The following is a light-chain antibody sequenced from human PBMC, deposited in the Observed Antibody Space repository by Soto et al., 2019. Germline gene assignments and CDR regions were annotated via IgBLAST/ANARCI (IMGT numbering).Light chain of an antibody. J-gene: IGLJ1*01. CDR1: SCNIVSFYA. CDR3: QSYDTGPRGV. Sequence: QSALSQAPSVSWAPGQRFSISCPGISCNIVSFYAVHWYQQLPGTAPKLLIYGNNNRPSGVPDRFSGSKSGTSASLAITGLQAEDEADYYCQSYDTGPRGVFGTGTKVTGL. CDR2: GNN. V-gene: IGLV1-40*01.